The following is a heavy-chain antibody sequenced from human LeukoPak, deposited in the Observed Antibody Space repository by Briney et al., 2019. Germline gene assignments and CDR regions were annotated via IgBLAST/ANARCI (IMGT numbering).Heavy chain of an antibody. V-gene: IGHV4-39*01. J-gene: IGHJ4*02. Sequence: PSETLSLTCTVSGGSISSSSYYWGWIRQPPGKGLEWIGNIYYSGSTYYNASLQSRVTISIDTSKNQFSLRLKSVTAADTAMYYCAKSGGYGLDYWGQGTLVTVSS. CDR2: IYYSGST. D-gene: IGHD1-26*01. CDR1: GGSISSSSYY. CDR3: AKSGGYGLDY.